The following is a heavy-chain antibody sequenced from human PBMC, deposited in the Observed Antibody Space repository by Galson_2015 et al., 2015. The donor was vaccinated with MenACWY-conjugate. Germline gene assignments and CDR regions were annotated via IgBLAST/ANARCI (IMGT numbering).Heavy chain of an antibody. D-gene: IGHD7-27*01. V-gene: IGHV3-7*03. Sequence: SLRLSCAASGFTFSSYWMTWVRQAPGKGLEWVAYIKDDGSEKYYVDSVKGRFTTSRDNAKNSLFLQINSLRAEDTAVYYCSRGVLTGIDFLDPWGQGTLVTVSS. CDR3: SRGVLTGIDFLDP. CDR2: IKDDGSEK. CDR1: GFTFSSYW. J-gene: IGHJ5*02.